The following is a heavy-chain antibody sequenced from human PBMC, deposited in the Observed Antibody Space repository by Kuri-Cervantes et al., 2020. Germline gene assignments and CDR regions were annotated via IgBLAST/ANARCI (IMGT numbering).Heavy chain of an antibody. V-gene: IGHV3-21*03. D-gene: IGHD5-18*01. CDR1: GFTFSSYS. CDR2: ISSSSSYI. CDR3: ARLDTATVHAFDI. Sequence: GGSLRLSCAASGFTFSSYSMNWVRQAPGKGLEWVSSISSSSSYIYYADSVKGRFTISRDNATNSLYLQMNSLRAEDTAVYYCARLDTATVHAFDIWGQGTMVTVSS. J-gene: IGHJ3*02.